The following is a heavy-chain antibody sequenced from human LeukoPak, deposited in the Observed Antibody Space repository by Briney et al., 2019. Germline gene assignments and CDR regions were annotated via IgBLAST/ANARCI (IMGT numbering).Heavy chain of an antibody. D-gene: IGHD6-13*01. CDR1: GGSISSGSYY. J-gene: IGHJ4*02. CDR3: ARDKAARGAFDN. Sequence: PSETLSLXCTVSGGSISSGSYYWSWIRQPAGKGLEWIGRIYTSGITNYNPSLKSRVTISVDTSKNQFSLKLSSVTAADTAVYYCARDKAARGAFDNWGQGTLVTVSS. CDR2: IYTSGIT. V-gene: IGHV4-61*02.